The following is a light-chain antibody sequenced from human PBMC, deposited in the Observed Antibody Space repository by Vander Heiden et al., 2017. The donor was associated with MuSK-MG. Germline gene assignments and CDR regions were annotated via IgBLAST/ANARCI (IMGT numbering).Light chain of an antibody. V-gene: IGKV1-27*01. Sequence: DIQLTQSPSSLSASVGDRVTISCRASQDISKYLAWYQQKPGKAPKLLIYAASTLQSGVPSRFSGGGSGTDFTLTISSLQPEDVAAYYCQNYNSAPLTFGGGTKVQIQ. CDR1: QDISKY. CDR2: AAS. CDR3: QNYNSAPLT. J-gene: IGKJ4*01.